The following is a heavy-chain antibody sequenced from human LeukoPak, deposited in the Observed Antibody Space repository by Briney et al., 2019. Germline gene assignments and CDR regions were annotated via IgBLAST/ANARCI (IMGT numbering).Heavy chain of an antibody. D-gene: IGHD3-3*01. CDR3: ARPTAGYDFWSGYYYFDY. Sequence: GGSLRLSCAASGFTFSSYGMHWVRQAPGKGLEWVAVIWYDGSNKYYADSVKGRFTISRDNAKNSLYLQMNSLRDEDTAVYYCARPTAGYDFWSGYYYFDYWGQGTLVTVSS. J-gene: IGHJ4*02. CDR1: GFTFSSYG. CDR2: IWYDGSNK. V-gene: IGHV3-33*01.